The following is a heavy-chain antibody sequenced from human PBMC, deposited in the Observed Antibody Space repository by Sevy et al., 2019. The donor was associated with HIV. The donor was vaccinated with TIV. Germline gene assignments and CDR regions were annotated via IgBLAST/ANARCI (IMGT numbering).Heavy chain of an antibody. Sequence: GGSLRLSCTASGLSFSDYGMHWVRQAPGKGLEWVAFIWYDGSDRYYADSVKGRFTISRDNSKNILYLQMSSLRLEDRALYYCAKNTAAAGVGGFDYWGQGTLVTVSS. D-gene: IGHD6-13*01. CDR1: GLSFSDYG. CDR2: IWYDGSDR. J-gene: IGHJ4*02. V-gene: IGHV3-30*02. CDR3: AKNTAAAGVGGFDY.